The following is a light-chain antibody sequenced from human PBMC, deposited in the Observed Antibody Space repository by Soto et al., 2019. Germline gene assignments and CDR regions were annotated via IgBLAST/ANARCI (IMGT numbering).Light chain of an antibody. Sequence: QSALTQPASVSGSPGQSITISCTGTSSDIGGYNLVSWYQQHPGEAPKLIIYQVTNRPSGVSNRFSGSKSDNTASLTISGLQAEDEGDYYCCSYAGDYMFVFGTGTKLTVL. CDR3: CSYAGDYMFV. V-gene: IGLV2-23*02. CDR1: SSDIGGYNL. J-gene: IGLJ1*01. CDR2: QVT.